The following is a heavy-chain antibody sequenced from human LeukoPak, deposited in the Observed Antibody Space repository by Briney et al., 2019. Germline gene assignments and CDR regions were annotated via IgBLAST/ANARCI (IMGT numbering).Heavy chain of an antibody. J-gene: IGHJ4*02. D-gene: IGHD1-7*01. CDR3: AREGELRTIDY. Sequence: PGGSLRLSCAASGFTFSNYNMHWVRQAPGKGLEWVSYITLSRSTIYYADSVEGRFTISRDNARNSLYLQMNSLRAEDTVVYYCAREGELRTIDYWGQGTLVTVSS. CDR2: ITLSRSTI. CDR1: GFTFSNYN. V-gene: IGHV3-48*01.